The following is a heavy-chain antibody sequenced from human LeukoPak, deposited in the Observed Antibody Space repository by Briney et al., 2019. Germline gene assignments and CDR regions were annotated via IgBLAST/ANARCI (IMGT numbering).Heavy chain of an antibody. CDR3: AREIPYDSSGYHALDI. CDR2: IWYDGSNK. CDR1: GFTFSSYG. D-gene: IGHD3-22*01. Sequence: GGTLCPSCAASGFTFSSYGMHWVRQAPGKGLEWGAVIWYDGSNKYYADSVKGRFTISRDNSKNTLYLQMNSLMAEDTAVYYCAREIPYDSSGYHALDIWGQGTMVTVSS. J-gene: IGHJ3*02. V-gene: IGHV3-33*01.